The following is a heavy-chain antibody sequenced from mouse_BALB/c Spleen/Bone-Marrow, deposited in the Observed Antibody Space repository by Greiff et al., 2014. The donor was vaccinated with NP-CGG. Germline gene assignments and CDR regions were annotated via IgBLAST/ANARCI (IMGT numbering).Heavy chain of an antibody. CDR1: GYTFTSYW. D-gene: IGHD2-4*01. J-gene: IGHJ2*01. CDR3: TRTYDYDEGGFDY. Sequence: VKLVESGAELVRPGASVKLSCKASGYTFTSYWIDWVKQRPGQGLEWIGNIYPSDSYTNYNQKLKDKATLTVDKSSSTAYMQLSSPTSEDSAVYYCTRTYDYDEGGFDYWGQGTTLTVSS. CDR2: IYPSDSYT. V-gene: IGHV1-69*02.